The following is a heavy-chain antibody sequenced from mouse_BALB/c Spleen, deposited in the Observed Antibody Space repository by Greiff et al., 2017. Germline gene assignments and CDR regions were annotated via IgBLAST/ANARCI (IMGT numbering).Heavy chain of an antibody. D-gene: IGHD4-1*01. J-gene: IGHJ2*01. V-gene: IGHV5-17*02. Sequence: DVQLVESGGGLVQPGGSRKLSCAASGFTFSSFGMHWVRQAPEKGLEWVAYISSGSSTIYYADTVKGRFTISRDNPKNTLFLRMTSLRSEDTAMYYCARSNWAYYFDYWGQGTTLTVSS. CDR2: ISSGSSTI. CDR3: ARSNWAYYFDY. CDR1: GFTFSSFG.